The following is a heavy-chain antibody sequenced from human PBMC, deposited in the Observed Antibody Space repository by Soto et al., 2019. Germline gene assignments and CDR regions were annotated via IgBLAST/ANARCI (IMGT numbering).Heavy chain of an antibody. J-gene: IGHJ4*02. CDR3: ARALGGVAAAGKDYFDY. Sequence: QVQLVQSGAEVKKPGASVKVCCKASGYTFTSYGISWVRQAPGQGLEWMGWISAYNGNTNYAQKLQGRVTMTTDTSTSTAYMELRSLRSADTAVYYCARALGGVAAAGKDYFDYWGQGTLVTVSS. CDR2: ISAYNGNT. CDR1: GYTFTSYG. V-gene: IGHV1-18*01. D-gene: IGHD6-13*01.